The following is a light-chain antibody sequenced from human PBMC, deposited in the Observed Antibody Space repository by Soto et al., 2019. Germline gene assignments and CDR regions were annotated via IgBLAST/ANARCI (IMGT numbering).Light chain of an antibody. V-gene: IGKV1-9*01. CDR3: QQYNSYSWT. J-gene: IGKJ1*01. CDR2: GAS. CDR1: PAIASF. Sequence: IQLTQSPSSLSASVGDRVTITCRASPAIASFLAWYQQKPGTAPKLLIYGASTLQSGVPSRFSGSRSGTDYTLTISSLQPDDFATYYCQQYNSYSWTFGQGTKVDIK.